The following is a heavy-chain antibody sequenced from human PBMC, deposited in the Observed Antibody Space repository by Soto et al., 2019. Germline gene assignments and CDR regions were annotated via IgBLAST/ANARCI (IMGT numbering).Heavy chain of an antibody. CDR3: ARGRGCSGGSCYRYYYDYMDV. CDR2: INHSGST. Sequence: SETLSLTCAVYGGSFSGYYWSWIRQPPGKGLEWIGEINHSGSTNYNPSLKSRVTISVDTSKNQFSLKLSSVTAADTAVYYCARGRGCSGGSCYRYYYDYMDVWGKGTTVTSP. D-gene: IGHD2-15*01. CDR1: GGSFSGYY. V-gene: IGHV4-34*01. J-gene: IGHJ6*03.